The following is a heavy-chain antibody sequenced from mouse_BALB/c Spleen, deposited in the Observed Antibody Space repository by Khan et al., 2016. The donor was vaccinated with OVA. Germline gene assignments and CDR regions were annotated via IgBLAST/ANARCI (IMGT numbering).Heavy chain of an antibody. CDR1: GYTFSSYW. D-gene: IGHD2-4*01. CDR2: ILPGSGST. CDR3: ARTCDYARFAY. J-gene: IGHJ3*01. Sequence: QVQLQQPGAELMKPGASVKISCKATGYTFSSYWIEWVKQRPGHGLEWIGEILPGSGSTNYNEKFKGKATFTADPYSNTASMQLSSLTSEDSAVYYCARTCDYARFAYWGQGTLVTVSA. V-gene: IGHV1-9*01.